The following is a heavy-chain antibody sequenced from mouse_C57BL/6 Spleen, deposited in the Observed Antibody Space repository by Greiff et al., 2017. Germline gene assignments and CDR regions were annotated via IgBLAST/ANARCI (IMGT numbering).Heavy chain of an antibody. CDR2: IDPSDSYT. Sequence: QVQLKQPGAELVRPGTSVKLSCKASGYTFTSYWMHWVKQRPGQGLEWIGVIDPSDSYTNYNQKFKGKATLTVDTSSSTAYMQLSSLTSEDSAVYYCARTYYSNSHYFDYWGQGTTLTVSS. CDR1: GYTFTSYW. V-gene: IGHV1-59*01. D-gene: IGHD2-5*01. CDR3: ARTYYSNSHYFDY. J-gene: IGHJ2*01.